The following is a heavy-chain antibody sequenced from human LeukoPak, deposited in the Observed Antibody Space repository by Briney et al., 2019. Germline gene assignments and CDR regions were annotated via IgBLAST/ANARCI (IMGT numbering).Heavy chain of an antibody. CDR1: GFTFSSYG. V-gene: IGHV3-30*02. D-gene: IGHD5-18*01. CDR3: AKDQRRGYSFGYKASPLDY. CDR2: IRYDGSKK. J-gene: IGHJ4*02. Sequence: GGSLRLSCAASGFTFSSYGMHWVRQAPGKGLEWVAFIRYDGSKKYYADSVKGRFTISRDNSKNALVLQMNSLRTEDTAVHYCAKDQRRGYSFGYKASPLDYWGQGTLVTVSS.